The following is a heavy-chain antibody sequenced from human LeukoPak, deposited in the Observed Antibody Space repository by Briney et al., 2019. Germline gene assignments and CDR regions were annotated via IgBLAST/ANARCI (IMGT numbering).Heavy chain of an antibody. CDR1: GGSISSSSYY. J-gene: IGHJ4*02. CDR3: ASSRPSGGGRITLFGVVMGDAYYFDY. V-gene: IGHV4-39*01. D-gene: IGHD3-3*01. Sequence: PSETLSLTCTVSGGSISSSSYYWGWIRQPPGKGLEWIGSIYYSGSTYYNPSLKSRVTISVDTSKNQFSLKLSSVTAADTAMYYCASSRPSGGGRITLFGVVMGDAYYFDYWGQGTLVTVSS. CDR2: IYYSGST.